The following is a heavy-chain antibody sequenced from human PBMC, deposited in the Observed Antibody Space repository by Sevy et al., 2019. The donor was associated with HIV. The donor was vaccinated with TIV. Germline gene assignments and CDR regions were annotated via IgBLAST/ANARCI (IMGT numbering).Heavy chain of an antibody. J-gene: IGHJ4*02. CDR2: ISYDGSNK. V-gene: IGHV3-30*04. Sequence: GESLKISCAASGFTFSSYAMHWVRQAPGKGLEWVAVISYDGSNKYYADSVKGRFTISRDNSKNTLYLQMNSLRAEDTAVYYCAGVNQMYYDSSGYYFDYWGQGTLVTVSS. CDR1: GFTFSSYA. CDR3: AGVNQMYYDSSGYYFDY. D-gene: IGHD3-22*01.